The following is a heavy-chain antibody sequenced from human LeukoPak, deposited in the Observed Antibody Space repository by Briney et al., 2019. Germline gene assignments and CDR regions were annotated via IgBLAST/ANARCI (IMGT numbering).Heavy chain of an antibody. CDR3: TRRKFYSAYDPFDS. CDR2: INSDGSST. Sequence: GGSLRLSCAASGFTFSSYWMHWVRQAPGKGLVWVSRINSDGSSTSYADSVKGRFTISRDNAKNTLYLQMNSLRAEDTAIYYCTRRKFYSAYDPFDSWGQGTLVTVSS. V-gene: IGHV3-74*01. D-gene: IGHD5-12*01. J-gene: IGHJ4*02. CDR1: GFTFSSYW.